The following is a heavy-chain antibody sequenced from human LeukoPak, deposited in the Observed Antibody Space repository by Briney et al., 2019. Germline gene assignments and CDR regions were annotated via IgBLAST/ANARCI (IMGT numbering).Heavy chain of an antibody. Sequence: GGSLRLSCAASGFTFSSYSMNWVRQAPGKGLEWVSSISSSSSYIYYADSVKGRFTISRDNAKNSLYLQMNSLRAEDTAVYYCARETGDYAGYGMDVWGQGTTVTVSS. CDR3: ARETGDYAGYGMDV. J-gene: IGHJ6*02. CDR1: GFTFSSYS. D-gene: IGHD4-17*01. V-gene: IGHV3-21*01. CDR2: ISSSSSYI.